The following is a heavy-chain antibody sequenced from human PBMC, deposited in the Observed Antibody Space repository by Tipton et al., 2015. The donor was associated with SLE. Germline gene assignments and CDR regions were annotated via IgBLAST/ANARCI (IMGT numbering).Heavy chain of an antibody. CDR3: ARDVKVQLDRRPRGSYFDS. V-gene: IGHV4-38-2*02. Sequence: GLVKPSETLSLNCSVSGYSIISASYWGWVRQPPGKGLEWIGSIYQSGLTYYNPSLRGRVTISLDKSNNQFSLRLNSVTAADTAIYYCARDVKVQLDRRPRGSYFDSWGQGTLVTVSS. J-gene: IGHJ4*02. CDR1: GYSIISASY. CDR2: IYQSGLT. D-gene: IGHD1-1*01.